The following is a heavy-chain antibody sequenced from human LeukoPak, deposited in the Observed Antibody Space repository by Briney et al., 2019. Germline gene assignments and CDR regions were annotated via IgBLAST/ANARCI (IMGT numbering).Heavy chain of an antibody. CDR1: GFTFSSYS. CDR3: NLERRDNWGFD. CDR2: ISSSSSYI. J-gene: IGHJ4*02. V-gene: IGHV3-21*01. D-gene: IGHD1-1*01. Sequence: KPGGSLRLSCAASGFTFSSYSMNWVRQAPGKGLEWVSSISSSSSYIYYADSVRGRFTISRDNAKNSLYLQMNSLRAEDTAVYYCNLERRDNWGFDWGQGTLVTVSS.